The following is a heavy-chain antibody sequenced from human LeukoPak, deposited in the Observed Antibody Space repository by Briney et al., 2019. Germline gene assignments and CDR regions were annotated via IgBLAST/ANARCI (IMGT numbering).Heavy chain of an antibody. CDR1: GFTFSSYG. V-gene: IGHV3-23*01. Sequence: SGGSLRLSCAASGFTFSSYGMSWVRQAPGKGLEWVSAISGSGGSTYYADSVKGRFTISRDNSKNTLYLQMNSLRAEDTAVYYCAKGTYYYDSSGYSDAFDIWGQGTMVTVSS. CDR3: AKGTYYYDSSGYSDAFDI. D-gene: IGHD3-22*01. CDR2: ISGSGGST. J-gene: IGHJ3*02.